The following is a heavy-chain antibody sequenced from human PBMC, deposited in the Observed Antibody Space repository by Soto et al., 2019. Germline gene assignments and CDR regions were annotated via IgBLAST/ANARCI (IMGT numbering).Heavy chain of an antibody. V-gene: IGHV1-69*04. J-gene: IGHJ6*04. CDR3: ARDLIHIADYDTGYYYSVSAF. D-gene: IGHD1-26*01. CDR1: RVTYESSS. CDR2: IIPILGIA. Sequence: WKAPRVTYESSSICWAHHDKEQGLEWMGRIIPILGIANYAQKFQGRVTITADKSTSTAYMELSSLRSEDTAVYYCARDLIHIADYDTGYYYSVSAFWVNGTTVTVSS.